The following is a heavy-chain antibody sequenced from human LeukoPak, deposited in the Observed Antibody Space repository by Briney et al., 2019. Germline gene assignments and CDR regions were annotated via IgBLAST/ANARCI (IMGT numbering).Heavy chain of an antibody. J-gene: IGHJ6*02. Sequence: GRSLRLSCAGSGFTFNSYGMHWVRQAPGKGLEWVTVISYDGRNKFYADSVKGRFTISRDNSKNTLYLQMNSLGAEDTALYHCAKDLAGYSNDRDFGMDVWGQGTTVTVSS. D-gene: IGHD4-11*01. CDR3: AKDLAGYSNDRDFGMDV. V-gene: IGHV3-30*18. CDR2: ISYDGRNK. CDR1: GFTFNSYG.